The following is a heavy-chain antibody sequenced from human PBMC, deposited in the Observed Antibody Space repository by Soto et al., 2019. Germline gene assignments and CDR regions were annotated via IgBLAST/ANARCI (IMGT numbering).Heavy chain of an antibody. J-gene: IGHJ4*02. Sequence: PGGSLRLSXSASGFTFSSYAMNWVRQAPGKGLEYVSAISSNGGSTYYADSVKGRFTISRDNSKNTLYLQMSSLRAEDTAVYYCVKDRGPIAAAGPFDYWGQGTLVTVSS. CDR1: GFTFSSYA. CDR3: VKDRGPIAAAGPFDY. CDR2: ISSNGGST. V-gene: IGHV3-64D*06. D-gene: IGHD6-13*01.